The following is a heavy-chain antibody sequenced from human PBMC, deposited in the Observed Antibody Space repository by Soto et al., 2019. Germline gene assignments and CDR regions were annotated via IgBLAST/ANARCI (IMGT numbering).Heavy chain of an antibody. J-gene: IGHJ6*02. CDR2: INHSGST. CDR3: ARSKRDLRYCSSTSCYLGGYYYYGMDV. CDR1: GGSFSGYY. Sequence: SETLSLTCAVYGGSFSGYYWSWIRQPPGKGLEWIGEINHSGSTNYNPSLKSRVTISVDTSKNQFSLKLSSVTAADTAVYYCARSKRDLRYCSSTSCYLGGYYYYGMDVWGQGTTVTVSS. D-gene: IGHD2-2*01. V-gene: IGHV4-34*01.